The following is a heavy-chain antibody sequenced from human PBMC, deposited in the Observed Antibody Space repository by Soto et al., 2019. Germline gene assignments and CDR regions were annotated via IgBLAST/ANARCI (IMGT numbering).Heavy chain of an antibody. CDR1: VDSMSGFY. D-gene: IGHD3-10*01. CDR2: INYVGRTS. Sequence: SETLSLTCTVSVDSMSGFYWSCIRQTPGKGLEWIGYINYVGRTSYYSPSLQSRVTISLDSSKDQFSLILSSVTAADTAVYFCARFRRNYFHYWGQGTQVTVSS. CDR3: ARFRRNYFHY. V-gene: IGHV4-59*01. J-gene: IGHJ4*02.